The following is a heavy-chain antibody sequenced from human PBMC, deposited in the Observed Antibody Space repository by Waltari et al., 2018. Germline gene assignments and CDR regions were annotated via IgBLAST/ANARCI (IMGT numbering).Heavy chain of an antibody. V-gene: IGHV3-23*04. CDR1: GFTFSSYA. J-gene: IGHJ4*02. CDR3: AKVEGYCSGGSCYGGY. D-gene: IGHD2-15*01. CDR2: ISGSGGST. Sequence: EVQLVESGGGLVQPGGSLRLSCAASGFTFSSYAMSWVRQAPGKGLEWVSAISGSGGSTYYADSVKGRFTISRDNSKNTLYLQMNSLRAEDTAVYYCAKVEGYCSGGSCYGGYWGQGTLVTVSS.